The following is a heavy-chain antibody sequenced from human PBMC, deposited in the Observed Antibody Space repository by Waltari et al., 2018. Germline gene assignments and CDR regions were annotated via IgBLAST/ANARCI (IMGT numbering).Heavy chain of an antibody. CDR1: GFTFSGSS. V-gene: IGHV3-73*01. Sequence: EVQLVESGGGLVQPGGSLKVSCSASGFTFSGSSIHWVRQTSGKELEWVGRIRDKGNSYATDYAASVKGRFTMSRDDSKNTAYLQMNSLKTEDTALYYCTRGDCGSDCYIYFYWGLGTLVTVSS. CDR3: TRGDCGSDCYIYFY. CDR2: IRDKGNSYAT. D-gene: IGHD2-21*02. J-gene: IGHJ4*02.